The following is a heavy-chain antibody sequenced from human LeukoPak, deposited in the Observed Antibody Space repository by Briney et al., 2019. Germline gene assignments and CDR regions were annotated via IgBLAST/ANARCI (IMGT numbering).Heavy chain of an antibody. J-gene: IGHJ3*02. V-gene: IGHV4-34*01. CDR3: ARGRGRPSYYYGSTAFDI. D-gene: IGHD3-10*01. CDR2: INHSGST. CDR1: GGFFSGYY. Sequence: SETLSLTCAVYGGFFSGYYWSWIRQPPGKGLEWIGEINHSGSTNYNPSLKSRVTISVDTSKNQFSLKLSSVTAADTAVYYCARGRGRPSYYYGSTAFDIWGQGTMVTVSS.